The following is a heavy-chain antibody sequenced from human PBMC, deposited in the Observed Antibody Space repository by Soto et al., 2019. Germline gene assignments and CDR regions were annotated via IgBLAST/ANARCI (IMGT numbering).Heavy chain of an antibody. CDR1: GYTFTVYY. V-gene: IGHV1-2*02. J-gene: IGHJ4*02. CDR2: INPKSGGT. D-gene: IGHD1-26*01. Sequence: QVQLVQSGAEVKKPGASVNVSCKASGYTFTVYYMHWVRQAPGQGLEWMGWINPKSGGTMYPQKFEGRDTMTCDTSISTAYMALTRLRSEDKAVYYCVRDLANGGGSAGFDYWGQGSLVTVSS. CDR3: VRDLANGGGSAGFDY.